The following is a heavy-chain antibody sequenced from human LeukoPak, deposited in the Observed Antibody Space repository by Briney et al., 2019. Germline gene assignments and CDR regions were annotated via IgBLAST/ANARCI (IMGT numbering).Heavy chain of an antibody. V-gene: IGHV5-51*01. CDR1: GYTFTSQW. Sequence: GESLEISCKGSGYTFTSQWIAWARQMPGKGLEWMGIIYPGDSDTTYSPSFQGQVTISVDKSISTAYLRWSSLQASDTAIYYCARHGKYSSGSHYFDSWGQGTLVTVSS. CDR2: IYPGDSDT. D-gene: IGHD6-19*01. CDR3: ARHGKYSSGSHYFDS. J-gene: IGHJ4*02.